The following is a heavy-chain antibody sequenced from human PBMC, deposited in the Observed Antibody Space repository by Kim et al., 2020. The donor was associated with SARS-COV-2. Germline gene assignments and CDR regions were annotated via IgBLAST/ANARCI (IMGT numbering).Heavy chain of an antibody. CDR2: ISSSSYT. J-gene: IGHJ6*02. V-gene: IGHV3-11*05. CDR3: ARARGSSWYESGYYYYGMDV. Sequence: GGGLVKPGGSLRLSCAASGFTFSDYYMSWIRQAPGKGLEWVSYISSSSYTNYADTVKGRFTNPRDNAKNSLYLQMNSLRAEDTAVYYGARARGSSWYESGYYYYGMDVWGQGTTVTVSS. CDR1: GFTFSDYY. D-gene: IGHD6-13*01.